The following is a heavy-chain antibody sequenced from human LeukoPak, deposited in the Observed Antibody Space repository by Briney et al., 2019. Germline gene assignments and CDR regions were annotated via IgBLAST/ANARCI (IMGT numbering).Heavy chain of an antibody. CDR1: GGSISSGSYY. CDR2: IYTSGST. CDR3: ARDNVVVPAAKALYYYYYMDV. V-gene: IGHV4-61*02. Sequence: PSQTLSLTCTVSGGSISSGSYYWSWIRQPAGKGLEWIGRIYTSGSTNYNPSLKSRVTVSVDTSKNQFSLKLSSVTAADTAVYYCARDNVVVPAAKALYYYYYMDVWGKGTTVTVSS. J-gene: IGHJ6*03. D-gene: IGHD2-2*01.